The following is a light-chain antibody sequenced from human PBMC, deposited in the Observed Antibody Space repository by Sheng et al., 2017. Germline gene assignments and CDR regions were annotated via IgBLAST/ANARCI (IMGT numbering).Light chain of an antibody. CDR3: YSTTDNTRI. Sequence: SYELTQPSSVSVSSGQTARITCSGDVLAKNNVRWFQQKPGQAPVLLIYKDTERPSGIPERFSGLHFRDHSHLDHRPGAQVEDEADYYCYSTTDNTRIFGGGTKLIV. J-gene: IGLJ2*01. CDR2: KDT. V-gene: IGLV3-27*01. CDR1: VLAKNN.